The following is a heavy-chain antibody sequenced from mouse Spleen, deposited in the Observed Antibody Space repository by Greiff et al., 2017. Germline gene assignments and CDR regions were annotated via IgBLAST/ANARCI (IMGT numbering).Heavy chain of an antibody. CDR2: ILPGSGST. CDR1: GYTFTGYW. Sequence: LVESGAELMKPRASVKLSCKATGYTFTGYWIEWVKQRPGHGLEWIGEILPGSGSTNYNEKFKGKATFTADTSSNTAYMQLSSLTTEDSAIYYCARGGVYYMDAVGCAYWGHETLVTVSA. V-gene: IGHV1-9*01. CDR3: ARGGVYYMDAVGCAY. J-gene: IGHJ3*01. D-gene: IGHD1-1*01.